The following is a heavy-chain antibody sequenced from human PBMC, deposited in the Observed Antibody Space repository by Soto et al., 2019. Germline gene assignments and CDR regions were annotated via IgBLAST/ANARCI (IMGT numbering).Heavy chain of an antibody. V-gene: IGHV1-8*01. D-gene: IGHD6-13*01. J-gene: IGHJ6*03. CDR3: ARVVSSSWYLYDYYYYYMDV. Sequence: QVPLVQSGAEVKKPGASVKGSCKASGYTFTSYDINWVRQATGQGLEWMGWMNPNSGNTGYAQKFQGRVTMTRNTSISTAYMELSSLRSENTTVYYCARVVSSSWYLYDYYYYYMDVWGKGTTVTVSS. CDR2: MNPNSGNT. CDR1: GYTFTSYD.